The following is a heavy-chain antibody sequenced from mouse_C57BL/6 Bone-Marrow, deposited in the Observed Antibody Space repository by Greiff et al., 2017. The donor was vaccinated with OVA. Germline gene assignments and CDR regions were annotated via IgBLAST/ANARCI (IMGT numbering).Heavy chain of an antibody. CDR1: GYSITSGYY. CDR3: ANPLGN. CDR2: ISYDGSN. J-gene: IGHJ3*01. Sequence: DVHLVESGPGLVKPSQSLSLTCSVTGYSITSGYYWNWIRQFPGNKLEWMGYISYDGSNNYNPSLKNRISITRDTSKNQFFLKLNSVTTEDTATYYCANPLGNWGQGTLVTVSA. D-gene: IGHD3-3*01. V-gene: IGHV3-6*01.